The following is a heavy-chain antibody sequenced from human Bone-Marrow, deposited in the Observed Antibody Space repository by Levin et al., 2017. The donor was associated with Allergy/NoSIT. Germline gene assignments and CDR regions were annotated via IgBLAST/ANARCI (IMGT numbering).Heavy chain of an antibody. V-gene: IGHV3-30*18. CDR2: ISSDGAKK. CDR1: GFTFRSFA. D-gene: IGHD5-12*01. J-gene: IGHJ3*02. Sequence: LSLPCAVSGFTFRSFAMHWIRQAPGKGLEWVAVISSDGAKKNYADPVKGRFTISRDNSKNTLYLQMNSLRPEDTAVYYCAKEGEDKGYDPEGAFDIWGRGTMVAVSS. CDR3: AKEGEDKGYDPEGAFDI.